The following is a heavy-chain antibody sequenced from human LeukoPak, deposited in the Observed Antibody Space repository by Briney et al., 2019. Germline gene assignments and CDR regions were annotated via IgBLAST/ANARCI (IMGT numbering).Heavy chain of an antibody. V-gene: IGHV4-30-4*01. CDR3: ARVGSSGYYYSAFDI. D-gene: IGHD3-22*01. Sequence: SQTLSLTCTVSGGSISSGDYYWSWIRQPPGKGLEWIGYIYYSGSTYYNPSLKSRVPISVDTSKNQFSLKLSSVTAADTAVYYCARVGSSGYYYSAFDIWGQGTMVTVSS. CDR2: IYYSGST. J-gene: IGHJ3*02. CDR1: GGSISSGDYY.